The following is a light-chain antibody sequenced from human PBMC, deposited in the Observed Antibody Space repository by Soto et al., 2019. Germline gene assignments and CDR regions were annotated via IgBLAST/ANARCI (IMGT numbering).Light chain of an antibody. CDR3: QQYGNSPPGT. CDR1: QSVDNSP. V-gene: IGKV3-20*01. Sequence: PGERAALSCMASQSVDNSPVAWYEQRRGLPTRPLIYGASNRATGIPDRFSGSGSGADFTLTISRLEPQDFAVYFCQQYGNSPPGTFGQGTRLEIK. J-gene: IGKJ5*01. CDR2: GAS.